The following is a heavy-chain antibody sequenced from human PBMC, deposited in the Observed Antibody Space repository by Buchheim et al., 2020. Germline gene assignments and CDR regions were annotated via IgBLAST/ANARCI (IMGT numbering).Heavy chain of an antibody. CDR1: GFTVSSNY. J-gene: IGHJ6*02. CDR2: IYSCGST. V-gene: IGHV3-66*01. D-gene: IGHD3-3*01. Sequence: EVQLVESGGGLVQPGGSLRLSCAASGFTVSSNYMSWVRQAPGKGLEWVSVIYSCGSTYYADSVKGRFTISRDNAKNTLYLQMNSLRAEDTAVYYCARDADTNYDFWSGYYYYYYGMDVWGQGTT. CDR3: ARDADTNYDFWSGYYYYYYGMDV.